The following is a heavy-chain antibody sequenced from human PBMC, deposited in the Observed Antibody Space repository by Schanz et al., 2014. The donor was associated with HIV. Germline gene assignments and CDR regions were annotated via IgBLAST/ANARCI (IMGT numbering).Heavy chain of an antibody. CDR3: ARDVINYDFWSGYYT. Sequence: EVQLVDSGGGLVQPGGSLRLSCAASGFTFSRFWMSWVRQAPGMGLEWVANMNQDGSEKYYVDSVKGRFTVSRDNSKNTLYLQMNSLRVEDTAVYFCARDVINYDFWSGYYTWGQGTRVTVSS. D-gene: IGHD3-3*01. CDR1: GFTFSRFW. CDR2: MNQDGSEK. J-gene: IGHJ5*02. V-gene: IGHV3-7*01.